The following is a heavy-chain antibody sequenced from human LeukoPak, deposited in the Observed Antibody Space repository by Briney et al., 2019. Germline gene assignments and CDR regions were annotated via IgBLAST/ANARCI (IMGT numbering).Heavy chain of an antibody. Sequence: GGSLRLSCAASRFTFSSYAMHWVRQAPGKGLDWVAVISYDGSNKYYADSVKGRFTISRDNSKNTLYLQMNSLRAEDTAVYYCARTRITMVRGVNYMDVWGKGTTVTVSS. V-gene: IGHV3-30*04. CDR2: ISYDGSNK. CDR3: ARTRITMVRGVNYMDV. D-gene: IGHD3-10*01. CDR1: RFTFSSYA. J-gene: IGHJ6*03.